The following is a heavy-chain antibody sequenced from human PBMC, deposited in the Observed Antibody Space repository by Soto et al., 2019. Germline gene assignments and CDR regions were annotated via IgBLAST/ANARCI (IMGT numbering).Heavy chain of an antibody. CDR2: IRSGGNYI. J-gene: IGHJ4*02. CDR1: GFSFSSYS. D-gene: IGHD6-19*01. V-gene: IGHV3-21*04. Sequence: EVQLVESGGGLVKPGESLRLSCAGSGFSFSSYSFDWVRQAPGKGLEWVSSIRSGGNYIYYADSVKGRFTISRDNAKNLMSLPMNHPRGGDTAVYYFAGGQTIGMAGEGAEYWGQGTLVTVSS. CDR3: AGGQTIGMAGEGAEY.